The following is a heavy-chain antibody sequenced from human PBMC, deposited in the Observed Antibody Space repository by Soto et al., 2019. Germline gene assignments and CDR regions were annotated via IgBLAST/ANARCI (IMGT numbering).Heavy chain of an antibody. CDR2: IKEDGSDM. Sequence: GGSLRLSCAASGFTFSSYWMSWVRQAPGKGLVWVTNIKEDGSDMYYVDSVKGRFTISRDNAKNSLYLQMNSLRAEDTAVYYCATEVWVYYDFWSGYSDYWGQGTLVTVSS. D-gene: IGHD3-3*01. V-gene: IGHV3-7*01. CDR3: ATEVWVYYDFWSGYSDY. J-gene: IGHJ4*02. CDR1: GFTFSSYW.